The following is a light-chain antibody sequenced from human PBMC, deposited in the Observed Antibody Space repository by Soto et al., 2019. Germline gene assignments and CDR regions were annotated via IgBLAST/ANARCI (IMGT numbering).Light chain of an antibody. CDR3: QQSYIAPLT. CDR2: AAS. Sequence: DIQMTQSPSTLSGSVGDRVTITCRASQTISSWLAWYQQKPGEAPKLLIYAASTLQSGVPSRFSGSGSGTDFTLTISSLQPEDFATYYCQQSYIAPLTFGGGTKVDNK. V-gene: IGKV1-39*01. CDR1: QTISSW. J-gene: IGKJ4*01.